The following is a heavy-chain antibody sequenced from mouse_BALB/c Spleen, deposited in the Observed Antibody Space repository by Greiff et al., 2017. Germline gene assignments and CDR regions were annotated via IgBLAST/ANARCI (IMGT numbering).Heavy chain of an antibody. CDR2: INPSTGYT. CDR1: GYTFTSYW. V-gene: IGHV1-7*01. Sequence: QVQLQQSGAELAKPGASVKMSCKASGYTFTSYWMHWVKQRPGQGLEWIGYINPSTGYTEYNQKFKDKATLTADKSSSTAYMQLSSLTSEDSAVYYCARRWDVGAMDYWGQGTSGTVSS. J-gene: IGHJ4*01. CDR3: ARRWDVGAMDY. D-gene: IGHD4-1*01.